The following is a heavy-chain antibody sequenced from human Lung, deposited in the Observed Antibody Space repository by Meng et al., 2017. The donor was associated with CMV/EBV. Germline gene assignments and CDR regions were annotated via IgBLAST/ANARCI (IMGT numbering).Heavy chain of an antibody. V-gene: IGHV3-48*04. CDR2: ISSSSSSI. J-gene: IGHJ4*02. Sequence: SXAASGFTFNSYRMNWLRQAPGKGLEWVSYISSSSSSIYYTDSVKGRFTISRDNAKNSLYLEMNSLRVDDTGVYFCARDAGEGIVVVPAAISDYXGQEXQVTVSS. CDR1: GFTFNSYR. CDR3: ARDAGEGIVVVPAAISDY. D-gene: IGHD2-2*02.